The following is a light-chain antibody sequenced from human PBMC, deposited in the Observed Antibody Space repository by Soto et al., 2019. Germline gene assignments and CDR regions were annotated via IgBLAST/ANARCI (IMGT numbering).Light chain of an antibody. Sequence: QSALTQPASVSGSPGQSITISCTGTSSDVGGYNYVSWYQQHPGKAPKLMIYDASNRPSGVSNRFSGSKSGNTASLTISGIQAEDEADYYCSSYTSSSTLVVFGGGTKLTVL. V-gene: IGLV2-14*01. CDR1: SSDVGGYNY. CDR2: DAS. CDR3: SSYTSSSTLVV. J-gene: IGLJ2*01.